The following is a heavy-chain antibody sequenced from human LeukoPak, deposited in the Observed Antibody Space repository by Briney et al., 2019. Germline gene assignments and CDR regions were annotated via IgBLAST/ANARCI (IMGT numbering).Heavy chain of an antibody. J-gene: IGHJ4*02. CDR2: IYTSGST. CDR1: GGSISRYY. CDR3: ARDRPPYSSSWWGFDY. D-gene: IGHD6-13*01. V-gene: IGHV4-4*07. Sequence: SETLSITCTASGGSISRYYWSWIRQPAGKGLEWIGRIYTSGSTNYNPSLKSRVTMSVDTSKNQFSLKLSSVTAADTAVYYCARDRPPYSSSWWGFDYWGQGTLVTVSS.